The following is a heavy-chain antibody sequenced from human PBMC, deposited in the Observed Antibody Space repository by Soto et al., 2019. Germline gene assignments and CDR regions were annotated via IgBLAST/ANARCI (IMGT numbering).Heavy chain of an antibody. J-gene: IGHJ4*02. CDR2: INHSGST. CDR3: ARTSRSYC. V-gene: IGHV4-34*01. CDR1: CGSFSGYY. Sequence: PSETLSITCAVYCGSFSGYYWSWIRQPPGKGLEWIGEINHSGSTNYNPSLKSRVTMSVDTSKNQFSLKLSSVTAADTAVYYCARTSRSYCWGQGTLVTVSS. D-gene: IGHD6-6*01.